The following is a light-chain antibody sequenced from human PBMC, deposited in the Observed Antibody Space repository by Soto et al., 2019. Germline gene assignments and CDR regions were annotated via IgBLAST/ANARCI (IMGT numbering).Light chain of an antibody. CDR2: GAT. CDR3: QRYGSSPT. V-gene: IGKV3-20*01. J-gene: IGKJ4*02. Sequence: EIALTQSPGTLSLSPGERATLSCRASQSVSSSYLAWYQQKAGQAPRLLIYGATRRATGIPGRFSGTGAGTDFTLNIRRLGPEDFAVYYCQRYGSSPTFGEGTRVEIK. CDR1: QSVSSSY.